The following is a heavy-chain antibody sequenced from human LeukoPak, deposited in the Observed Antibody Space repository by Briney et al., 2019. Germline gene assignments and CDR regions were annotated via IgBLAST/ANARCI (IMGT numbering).Heavy chain of an antibody. CDR1: GFTFSGYV. V-gene: IGHV3-23*01. D-gene: IGHD2-2*01. CDR3: APGFTSSSHFQY. Sequence: PGGSLRLSCAASGFTFSGYVMSCVRQAPGKGLEWVSGISGSGGSTYYADSVKGRFTISRDNSKNTMYLQMNSLRAEDTAVYYCAPGFTSSSHFQYWGQGTLVTVSS. CDR2: ISGSGGST. J-gene: IGHJ1*01.